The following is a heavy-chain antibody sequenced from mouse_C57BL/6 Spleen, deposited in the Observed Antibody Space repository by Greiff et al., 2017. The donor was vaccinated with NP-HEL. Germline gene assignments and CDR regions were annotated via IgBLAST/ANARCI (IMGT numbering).Heavy chain of an antibody. D-gene: IGHD1-1*01. V-gene: IGHV1-59*01. CDR3: ACYYGSSYERVDY. Sequence: QVQLQQPGAELVRPGTSVKLSCKASGYTFTSYWMHWVKQRPGQGLEWIGVIDPSDSYTNYNQKFKGKATLTVDTSSSTAYMQLSSLTSEDSAVYYCACYYGSSYERVDYWGQGTTLTVSS. CDR2: IDPSDSYT. J-gene: IGHJ2*01. CDR1: GYTFTSYW.